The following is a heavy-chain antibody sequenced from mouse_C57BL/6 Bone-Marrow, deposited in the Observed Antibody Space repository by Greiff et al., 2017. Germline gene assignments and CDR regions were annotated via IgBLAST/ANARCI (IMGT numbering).Heavy chain of an antibody. Sequence: EVHLVESGAELVKPGASVKLSCTASGFNIKDYYMHWVKQRTEQGLEWIGRIDPEDGETKYAPKFQGKATITADTSSNPAYLQLSSLTSEYTAVYYCARVYYDYLYYYAMDYWGQGTSVTVSS. CDR3: ARVYYDYLYYYAMDY. CDR2: IDPEDGET. V-gene: IGHV14-2*01. CDR1: GFNIKDYY. D-gene: IGHD2-4*01. J-gene: IGHJ4*01.